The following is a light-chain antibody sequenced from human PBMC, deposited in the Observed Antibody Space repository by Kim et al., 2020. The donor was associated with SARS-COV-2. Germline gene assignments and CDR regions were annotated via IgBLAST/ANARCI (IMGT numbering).Light chain of an antibody. V-gene: IGKV4-1*01. J-gene: IGKJ4*01. CDR1: RSASSASPNSSY. CDR2: WAS. Sequence: SRSASSASPNSSYIAWYHQMPGQSPKFLFDWASVRESGVPDRISGSGSVTDFPLTISSLQAEDVAIYHCHQYYASPVTFGGGTKLEI. CDR3: HQYYASPVT.